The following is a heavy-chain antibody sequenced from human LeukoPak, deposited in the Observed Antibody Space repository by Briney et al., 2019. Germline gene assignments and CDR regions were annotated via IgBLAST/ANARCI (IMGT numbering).Heavy chain of an antibody. Sequence: GGSLRLSCAASGFTFSSYSMNWVRQAPGKGLEWVSSITSSSSIYYADSAKGRFTISRDNAKNSLYLQMNSLRAEDTAVYYCVRVPEYMDILIAYSTTPDYWGQGTLVTVSS. CDR1: GFTFSSYS. V-gene: IGHV3-21*01. D-gene: IGHD3-9*01. J-gene: IGHJ4*02. CDR2: ITSSSSI. CDR3: VRVPEYMDILIAYSTTPDY.